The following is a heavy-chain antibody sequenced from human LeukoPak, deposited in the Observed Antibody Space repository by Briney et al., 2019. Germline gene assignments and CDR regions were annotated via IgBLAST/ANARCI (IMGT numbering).Heavy chain of an antibody. J-gene: IGHJ3*02. CDR1: GFTFSGYW. CDR3: ARDRYYGGDSHAFDI. D-gene: IGHD4-23*01. Sequence: GESLRLSCAASGFTFSGYWMHWVRQAPGKGRVWVSHIYSDGSSTTYADSVKGRFTISRDNAKNTLYLQMDSLRAEDTAVYYCARDRYYGGDSHAFDIWGQGTMVTVSS. CDR2: IYSDGSST. V-gene: IGHV3-74*01.